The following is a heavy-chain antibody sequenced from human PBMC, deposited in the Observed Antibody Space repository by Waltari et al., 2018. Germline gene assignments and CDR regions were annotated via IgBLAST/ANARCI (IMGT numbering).Heavy chain of an antibody. CDR1: GFTFSSYW. V-gene: IGHV3-7*01. J-gene: IGHJ4*02. Sequence: QPGGSLRLSCAASGFTFSSYWMSWVRQAPGKGLEWVANIKQDGSEKYYVDSVKGRFTISRDNAKNSLYLQMNSLRAEDTAVYYCARDSVFLEWLLSLWGQGTLVTVSS. D-gene: IGHD3-3*01. CDR3: ARDSVFLEWLLSL. CDR2: IKQDGSEK.